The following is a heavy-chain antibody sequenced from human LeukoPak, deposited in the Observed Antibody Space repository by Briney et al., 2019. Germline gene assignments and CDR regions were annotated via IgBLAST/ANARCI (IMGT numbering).Heavy chain of an antibody. D-gene: IGHD4-11*01. Sequence: ASVMDTCKMSACTLTEFSMHGVRQAPGKKLVGMGGFDPEDGETIHAQQFQGRGSMTEDTSPDTVYMELSSLRSEDTAVYYCARSDYSNYNFDYWGEGTLVTVSS. CDR2: FDPEDGET. CDR1: ACTLTEFS. CDR3: ARSDYSNYNFDY. J-gene: IGHJ4*02. V-gene: IGHV1-24*01.